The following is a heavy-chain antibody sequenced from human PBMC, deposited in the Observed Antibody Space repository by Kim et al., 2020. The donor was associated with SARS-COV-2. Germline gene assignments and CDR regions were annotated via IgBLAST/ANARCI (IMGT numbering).Heavy chain of an antibody. J-gene: IGHJ6*02. V-gene: IGHV3-21*01. Sequence: GGSLRLSCAASGFTFSSYSMNWVRQAPGKGLEWVSSISSSSSYIYYADSVKGRFTISRDNAKNSLYLQMNSLRAEDTAVYYCARDVIAPYYYYYYGMDVWGQGTTVTVSS. CDR2: ISSSSSYI. CDR3: ARDVIAPYYYYYYGMDV. CDR1: GFTFSSYS. D-gene: IGHD6-13*01.